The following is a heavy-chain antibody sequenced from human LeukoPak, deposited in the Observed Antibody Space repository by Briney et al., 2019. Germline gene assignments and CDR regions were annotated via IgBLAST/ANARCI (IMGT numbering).Heavy chain of an antibody. J-gene: IGHJ4*02. Sequence: ASVKVSCKASGYTFTGYYMHWVRQAPGQGLEWMGWINPNSGGTNYAQKFQGWVTMTRDTSISTAYMELSRLRSDDTAAYYCARLSVPGSGSSHFDYWGQGTLVTVSS. CDR2: INPNSGGT. CDR3: ARLSVPGSGSSHFDY. V-gene: IGHV1-2*04. CDR1: GYTFTGYY. D-gene: IGHD1-26*01.